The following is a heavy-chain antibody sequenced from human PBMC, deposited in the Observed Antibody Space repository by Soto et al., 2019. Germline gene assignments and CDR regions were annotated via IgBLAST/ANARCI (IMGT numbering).Heavy chain of an antibody. J-gene: IGHJ2*01. Sequence: EVQLVESGGGLVQPGGSLRLSCAASGFTFSSYWMSWVRQAPGKGLEWVANIKQDGSEKYYVDSVKGRFTISRDNAKNSLYLQMNSLRAEDTAVYYCAREGENSGYPQGYFDLWGRGTLVTVSS. D-gene: IGHD5-12*01. CDR1: GFTFSSYW. CDR2: IKQDGSEK. V-gene: IGHV3-7*05. CDR3: AREGENSGYPQGYFDL.